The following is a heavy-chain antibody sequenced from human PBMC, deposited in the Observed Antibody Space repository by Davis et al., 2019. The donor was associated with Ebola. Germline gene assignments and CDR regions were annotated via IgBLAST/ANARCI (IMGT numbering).Heavy chain of an antibody. J-gene: IGHJ6*04. D-gene: IGHD2-2*01. V-gene: IGHV3-21*01. CDR1: GFTFSSYS. CDR3: ARDSGPLDETVVVTTADYYGMDV. Sequence: GEFLKISCAASGFTFSSYSMNWVRQAPGKGLEWVSSISSGSSYIYYADSVKGRFTISRDNAKNSLYLQMNSLRAEDTAVYYCARDSGPLDETVVVTTADYYGMDVWGKGTTVTVSS. CDR2: ISSGSSYI.